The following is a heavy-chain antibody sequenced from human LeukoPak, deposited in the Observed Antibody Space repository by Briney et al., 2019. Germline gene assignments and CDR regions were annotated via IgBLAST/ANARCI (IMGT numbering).Heavy chain of an antibody. J-gene: IGHJ3*02. CDR2: IKQDGSEK. CDR3: ARVPAATNDAFDI. CDR1: GFTFSSYW. V-gene: IGHV3-7*01. D-gene: IGHD2-2*01. Sequence: GSLRLSCAASGFTFSSYWMRWVRQAPGKGLEWVANIKQDGSEKYYVDSVKGRFTISRDNAKNSLYLQMNSLRAEDTAVYYCARVPAATNDAFDIWGQGTMVTVSS.